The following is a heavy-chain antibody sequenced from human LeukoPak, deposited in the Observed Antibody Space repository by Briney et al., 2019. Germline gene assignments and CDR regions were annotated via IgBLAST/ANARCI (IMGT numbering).Heavy chain of an antibody. CDR1: GYTFTGYY. CDR2: INPNSGGT. Sequence: GASVKVSCKASGYTFTGYYMHWVRQAPGQGLEWMGWINPNSGGTNYAQKFQGWVTMTRDTSISTAYMELSSLRSEDTAVYYCARGLWGGYCSRDLNFDYWGQGTLVTVSS. J-gene: IGHJ4*02. D-gene: IGHD2-21*01. V-gene: IGHV1-2*04. CDR3: ARGLWGGYCSRDLNFDY.